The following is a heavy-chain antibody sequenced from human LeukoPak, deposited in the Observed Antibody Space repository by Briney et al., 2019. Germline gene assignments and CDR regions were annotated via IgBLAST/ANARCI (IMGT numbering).Heavy chain of an antibody. Sequence: PSETLSLTCAVYGGSFSGYYWSWIRQPPGKGLEWIGEINHSGSTNYNPSLKSRVTISVDTSKNQFSLKLSSVTAADTAVYYCARLYKSRSGITMVRGVTRTYNSFDPWGQGTLVTVSS. CDR1: GGSFSGYY. CDR2: INHSGST. J-gene: IGHJ5*02. D-gene: IGHD3-10*01. CDR3: ARLYKSRSGITMVRGVTRTYNSFDP. V-gene: IGHV4-34*01.